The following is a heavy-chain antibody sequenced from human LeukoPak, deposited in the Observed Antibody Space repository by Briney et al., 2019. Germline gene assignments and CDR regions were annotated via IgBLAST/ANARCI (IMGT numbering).Heavy chain of an antibody. D-gene: IGHD3-22*01. V-gene: IGHV3-48*02. J-gene: IGHJ4*02. CDR2: ISSSSSTI. CDR1: GFTFSSYS. Sequence: PGGSLRLFCAASGFTFSSYSMNWVRQAPGKGLEWVSYISSSSSTIYYADSVKGRFTISRDNAKNSLYLQMNSLRDEDTAVYYCARESDDSSGYYFDYWGQGTLVTVSS. CDR3: ARESDDSSGYYFDY.